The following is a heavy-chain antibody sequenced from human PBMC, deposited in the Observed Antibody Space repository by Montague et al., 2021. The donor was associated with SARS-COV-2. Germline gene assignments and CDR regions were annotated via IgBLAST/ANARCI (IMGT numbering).Heavy chain of an antibody. V-gene: IGHV4-31*03. Sequence: TLSLTCTVSGGSISSSGYYWSWIRQHPGKGLEWIGHIYYSGSTYYNPSLKSRVTISVDTSKNQFSLKLSSVTAADTAVYYCASTYGGNLGYYYYYMDVWGQGTPVTVSS. CDR1: GGSISSSGYY. CDR3: ASTYGGNLGYYYYYMDV. CDR2: IYYSGST. D-gene: IGHD4-23*01. J-gene: IGHJ6*03.